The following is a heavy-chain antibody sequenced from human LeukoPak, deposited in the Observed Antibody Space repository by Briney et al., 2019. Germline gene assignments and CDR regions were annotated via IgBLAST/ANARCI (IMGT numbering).Heavy chain of an antibody. V-gene: IGHV5-51*01. Sequence: GESLQISCQGSGYIFTSYWIGWVRPLPGKGLEWMGIIYPGDSDTRYSPSFQGQVTISADKSISTAYLQWSSLKASDTAMYYCARQAWYFDWLNWFDPWGQGTLVTVSS. D-gene: IGHD3-9*01. CDR3: ARQAWYFDWLNWFDP. J-gene: IGHJ5*02. CDR2: IYPGDSDT. CDR1: GYIFTSYW.